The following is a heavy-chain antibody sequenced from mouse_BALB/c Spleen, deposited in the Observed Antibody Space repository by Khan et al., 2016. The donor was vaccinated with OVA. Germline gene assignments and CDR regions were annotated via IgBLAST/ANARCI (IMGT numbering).Heavy chain of an antibody. D-gene: IGHD1-3*01. Sequence: QVQLQQSGAELVRPGSSVKISCKASGYAFSSYWMNWVKQRPGQGLEWIGQIYPGDGNTYYNGKFKGKATLTADRSSSTAYMQLTRLTSEDSAVYYCAREWSCGCRGSCFAYWGQGTLVTVSA. J-gene: IGHJ3*01. V-gene: IGHV1-80*01. CDR3: AREWSCGCRGSCFAY. CDR1: GYAFSSYW. CDR2: IYPGDGNT.